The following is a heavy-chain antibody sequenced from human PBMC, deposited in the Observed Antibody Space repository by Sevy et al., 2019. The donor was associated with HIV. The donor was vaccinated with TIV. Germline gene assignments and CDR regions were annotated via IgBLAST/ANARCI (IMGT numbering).Heavy chain of an antibody. V-gene: IGHV3-23*01. Sequence: GGSLRLSCAASGFTFNNYGMFWVRQAPEEGLEWVSGITGGGGSTYYAASVKGRFTASRDSSRNTLYLQMNSLRVEDTAVYYCAKGNYETGIQYFDYWGQGILVTVSS. D-gene: IGHD2-21*02. CDR1: GFTFNNYG. CDR2: ITGGGGST. CDR3: AKGNYETGIQYFDY. J-gene: IGHJ4*02.